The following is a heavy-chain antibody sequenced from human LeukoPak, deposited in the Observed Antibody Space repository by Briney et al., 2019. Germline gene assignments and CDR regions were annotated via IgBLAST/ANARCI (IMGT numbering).Heavy chain of an antibody. CDR3: ARDFQRYGGDSIDY. Sequence: ASVKVSCKASGYTFTSYDINWGRQATGQGLEWMGWMNPNSGNTGYAQKFQGRVTITADKSTSTAYMELRSLRSDDTAVYYCARDFQRYGGDSIDYWGQGTLVTVSS. CDR1: GYTFTSYD. J-gene: IGHJ4*02. CDR2: MNPNSGNT. D-gene: IGHD4-23*01. V-gene: IGHV1-8*03.